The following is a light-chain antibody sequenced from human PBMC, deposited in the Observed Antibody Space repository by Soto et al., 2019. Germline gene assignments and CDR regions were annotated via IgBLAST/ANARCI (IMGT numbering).Light chain of an antibody. CDR3: QQYNSYSRT. CDR2: DAS. CDR1: QSISSW. Sequence: DIQMTQSPSTLSASVGDRVTITCRASQSISSWLAWYQQKPGKAPKLLIYDASSLESGVPSLFSGSGSGTEFTLTISSLQPDDFATYYCQQYNSYSRTFGQGTKLESK. J-gene: IGKJ2*01. V-gene: IGKV1-5*01.